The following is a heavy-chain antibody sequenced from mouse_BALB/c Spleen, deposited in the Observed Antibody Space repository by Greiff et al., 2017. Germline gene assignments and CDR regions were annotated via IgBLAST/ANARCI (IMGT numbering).Heavy chain of an antibody. CDR1: GFTFSSYA. D-gene: IGHD2-4*01. CDR2: ISSGGST. V-gene: IGHV5-6-5*01. Sequence: DVHLVESGGGLVKPGGSLKLSCAASGFTFSSYAMSWVRQTPEKRLEWVASISSGGSTYYPDSVKGRFTISRDNARNILYLQMSSLRSEDTAMYYCARGGTMITVYAMDYWGQGTSVTVSA. CDR3: ARGGTMITVYAMDY. J-gene: IGHJ4*01.